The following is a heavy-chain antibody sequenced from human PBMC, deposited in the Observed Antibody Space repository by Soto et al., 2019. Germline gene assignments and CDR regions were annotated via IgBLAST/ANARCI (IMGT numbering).Heavy chain of an antibody. CDR3: ARTSGINY. Sequence: EVQLVESGGDLIQPGESLRLSCEASGFTFSSYWMHWVRQAPGKGLEWVANVKQDGSEKYYLDSVKGRFTISRDNAKNSLYLQMNSLRVEDTAVYYCARTSGINYWGQGTLVTVSS. D-gene: IGHD3-10*01. CDR2: VKQDGSEK. V-gene: IGHV3-7*01. J-gene: IGHJ4*02. CDR1: GFTFSSYW.